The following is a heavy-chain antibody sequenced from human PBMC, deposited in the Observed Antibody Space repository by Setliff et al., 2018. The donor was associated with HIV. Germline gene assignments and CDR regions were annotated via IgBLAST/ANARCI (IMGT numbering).Heavy chain of an antibody. CDR3: ARESTDSSGYYRGYFDY. CDR2: FYETGYT. V-gene: IGHV4-59*11. Sequence: SETLSLTCTVSGGSIRGHYWSWIRQPPGKGLEWIGSFYETGYTYYNPSLKSRVIISLDTSKNHLPLKLRSVTAADTAVYYCARESTDSSGYYRGYFDYWGQGTLVTVSS. D-gene: IGHD6-19*01. J-gene: IGHJ4*02. CDR1: GGSIRGHY.